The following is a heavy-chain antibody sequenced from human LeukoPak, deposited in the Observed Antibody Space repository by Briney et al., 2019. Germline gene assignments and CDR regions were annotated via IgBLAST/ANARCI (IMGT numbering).Heavy chain of an antibody. CDR3: ARDRRYCSGGSCYFDYFFDY. CDR1: GFTFSSHR. Sequence: PGGSLRLSCAASGFTFSSHRMNWVRQAPGKGLEWVAVISYDGSINFYAASVKGRFTISRDNSKNTLYLQMNSLRAEDTALYFCARDRRYCSGGSCYFDYFFDYWGQGTLVTVSS. D-gene: IGHD2-15*01. V-gene: IGHV3-30*03. J-gene: IGHJ4*02. CDR2: ISYDGSIN.